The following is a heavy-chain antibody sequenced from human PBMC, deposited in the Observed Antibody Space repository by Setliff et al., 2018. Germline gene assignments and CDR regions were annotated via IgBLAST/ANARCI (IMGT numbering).Heavy chain of an antibody. CDR3: ATDLKFTRFCFGSNCYSGAFEM. Sequence: SVKVSCKASGGSFRTSSISWVRQAPGQGLEWMGGIIPILNKPNYTQSFQGRVAITADKSTTTSYMELSGLRSEDTALYFCATDLKFTRFCFGSNCYSGAFEMWGQGTMVTVSS. J-gene: IGHJ3*02. D-gene: IGHD2-21*02. CDR1: GGSFRTSS. V-gene: IGHV1-69*10. CDR2: IIPILNKP.